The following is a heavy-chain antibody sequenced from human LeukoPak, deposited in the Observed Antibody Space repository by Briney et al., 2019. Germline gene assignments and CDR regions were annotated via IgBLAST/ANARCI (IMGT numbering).Heavy chain of an antibody. CDR2: IYYGGNT. CDR1: GGSISTYY. V-gene: IGHV4-59*01. D-gene: IGHD1-1*01. Sequence: NASETLSLTCTVSGGSISTYYWSWIRQPPGKGLEWIGYIYYGGNTNYNPFLKRRVTISVDTSKNQFSLKLSSVTAADTAVYYCARAVQLERPPPLIDYYYMDVWGKGTTVTVSS. CDR3: ARAVQLERPPPLIDYYYMDV. J-gene: IGHJ6*03.